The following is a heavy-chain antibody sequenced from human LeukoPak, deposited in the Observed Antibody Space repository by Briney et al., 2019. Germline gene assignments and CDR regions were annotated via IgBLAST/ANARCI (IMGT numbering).Heavy chain of an antibody. D-gene: IGHD6-13*01. J-gene: IGHJ1*01. CDR2: ISSFSGTI. V-gene: IGHV3-48*01. Sequence: GGSLRLSCVASGITFSSYSMNWVRQAPGKGLEWVSYISSFSGTINYADSVKGRFTISRDNSKNTLYLQMNSLRAEDTAVYYCARGYSQYFQRWGQGTLVTVSS. CDR1: GITFSSYS. CDR3: ARGYSQYFQR.